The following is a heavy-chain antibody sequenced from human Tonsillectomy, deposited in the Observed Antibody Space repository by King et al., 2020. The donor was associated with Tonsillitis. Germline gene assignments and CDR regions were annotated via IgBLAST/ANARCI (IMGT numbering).Heavy chain of an antibody. CDR3: ARGSGDLDY. D-gene: IGHD7-27*01. Sequence: VQLVESGGGVVQPGRSLRLSCAASGFSFRSFGVNWVRQAPGKGLEWVALVSYVGSNKFYADSVKGRFTISRDNSKNTVDLQMTTLRIEDTGVYYCARGSGDLDYWGQGTQVTVSS. V-gene: IGHV3-30*03. CDR2: VSYVGSNK. J-gene: IGHJ4*02. CDR1: GFSFRSFG.